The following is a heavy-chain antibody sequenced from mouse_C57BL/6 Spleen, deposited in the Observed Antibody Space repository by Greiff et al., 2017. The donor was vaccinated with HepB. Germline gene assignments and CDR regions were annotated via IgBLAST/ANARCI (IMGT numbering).Heavy chain of an antibody. J-gene: IGHJ4*01. D-gene: IGHD1-1*01. CDR2: ISNLAYSI. Sequence: DVMLVESGGGLVQPGGSLKLSCAASGFTFSDYGMAWVRQAPRKGPEWVAFISNLAYSIYYADTVTGRFTISRENAKNTLYLEMSSLRSEDTAMYYCARESTVPYAMDYWGQGTSVTVSS. CDR3: ARESTVPYAMDY. V-gene: IGHV5-15*01. CDR1: GFTFSDYG.